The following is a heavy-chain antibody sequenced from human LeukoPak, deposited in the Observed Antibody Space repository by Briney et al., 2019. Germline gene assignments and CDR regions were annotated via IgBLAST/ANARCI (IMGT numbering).Heavy chain of an antibody. J-gene: IGHJ5*02. CDR2: IYYSGST. CDR3: ARVVREYCGGDCYSNWFDP. D-gene: IGHD2-21*02. V-gene: IGHV4-39*07. Sequence: SETLSLTCTVSGGSIGSSSYYWGWIRQPPGKGLEWIGSIYYSGSTYYNPSLKSRVTISVDTSKNQFSLKLSSVTAADTAVYYCARVVREYCGGDCYSNWFDPWGQGTLVTVSS. CDR1: GGSIGSSSYY.